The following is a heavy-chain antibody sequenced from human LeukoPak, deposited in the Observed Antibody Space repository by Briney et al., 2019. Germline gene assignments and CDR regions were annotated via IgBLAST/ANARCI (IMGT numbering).Heavy chain of an antibody. CDR3: AKDRGY. CDR1: GFTFSTYP. Sequence: GGSLRLSCAASGFTFSTYPVMWVRQAPGKGLEWVSAISAGGDNTHYADSVKGRFTISRDNSKNTLYLQMNSLRADDTAVYYCAKDRGYWGQGTLVAVSS. CDR2: ISAGGDNT. J-gene: IGHJ4*02. V-gene: IGHV3-23*01.